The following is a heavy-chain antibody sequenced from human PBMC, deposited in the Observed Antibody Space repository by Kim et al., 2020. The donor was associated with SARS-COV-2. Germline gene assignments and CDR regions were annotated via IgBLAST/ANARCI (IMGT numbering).Heavy chain of an antibody. D-gene: IGHD7-27*01. CDR1: GSSVRSSY. Sequence: GGSLRLSCAVSGSSVRSSYMTWVRQAPGKGLEWVSAIHDAGSTCYADSVKGRFTISRDIPKDTLYLQMNNLRAEDTAVYYCSSSTLGAYFDYWGQGSLVTVSS. V-gene: IGHV3-53*01. J-gene: IGHJ4*02. CDR2: IHDAGST. CDR3: SSSTLGAYFDY.